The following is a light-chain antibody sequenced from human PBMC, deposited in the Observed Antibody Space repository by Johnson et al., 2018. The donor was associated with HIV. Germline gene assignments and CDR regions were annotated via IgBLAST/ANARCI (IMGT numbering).Light chain of an antibody. CDR3: GRWDDSLSTYV. CDR2: DNT. Sequence: QSVLTQSPSVSAAPGQKVTISCSGSSSNIGNNDVSWYQQLPGTAPKLLIYDNTKRPSGIPDRFSGSKSGTSATLGITGLQTGDEADYYCGRWDDSLSTYVFGTGTKVTVL. J-gene: IGLJ1*01. CDR1: SSNIGNND. V-gene: IGLV1-51*01.